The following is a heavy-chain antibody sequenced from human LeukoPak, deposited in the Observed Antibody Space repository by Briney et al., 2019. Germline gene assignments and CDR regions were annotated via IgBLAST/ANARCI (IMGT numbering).Heavy chain of an antibody. J-gene: IGHJ6*03. CDR2: IYYSGST. V-gene: IGHV4-59*01. CDR3: ARMDYDFWSGYPPYYMDV. Sequence: SETLSLTCTVSGGSISSYYWSWIRQPPGKGLEWIGYIYYSGSTNYNPSLKSRVTISVDTSKNQFSLKLSSVTAADTAVYYCARMDYDFWSGYPPYYMDVWGKGTTVTVSS. D-gene: IGHD3-3*01. CDR1: GGSISSYY.